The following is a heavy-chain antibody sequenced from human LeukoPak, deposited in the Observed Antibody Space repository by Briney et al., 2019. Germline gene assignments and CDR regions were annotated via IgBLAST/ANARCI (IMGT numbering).Heavy chain of an antibody. J-gene: IGHJ5*02. D-gene: IGHD3-10*01. CDR1: GGSISSSSYY. Sequence: PSETLSLXCTVSGGSISSSSYYWGWIRQPPGKGLEWIGSIYYSGTTYYNPSLKSRVTISVDTSKNQFSLKLSSVTAADTAVYYCARHGPSGSYEDWFDPWGQGTLVTVSS. V-gene: IGHV4-39*01. CDR3: ARHGPSGSYEDWFDP. CDR2: IYYSGTT.